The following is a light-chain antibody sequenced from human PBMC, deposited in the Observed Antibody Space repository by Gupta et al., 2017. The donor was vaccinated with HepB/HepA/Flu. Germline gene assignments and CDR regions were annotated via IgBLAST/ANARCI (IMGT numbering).Light chain of an antibody. CDR1: KLGDKY. V-gene: IGLV3-1*01. Sequence: SYELTQPPSVSASPGTTARTTCSGDKLGDKYACWYQQKPGQSPVLVIYQDSKRPSGIPERFSGSNSGNTATLTISGTQAMDEADYYCQAWDSSTTVFGGGTKLTVL. J-gene: IGLJ2*01. CDR2: QDS. CDR3: QAWDSSTTV.